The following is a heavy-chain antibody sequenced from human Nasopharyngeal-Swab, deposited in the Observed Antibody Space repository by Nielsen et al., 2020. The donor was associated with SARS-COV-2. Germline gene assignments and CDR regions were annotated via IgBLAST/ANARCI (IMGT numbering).Heavy chain of an antibody. J-gene: IGHJ4*02. D-gene: IGHD6-13*01. CDR1: GFTFSSYS. CDR2: ISGSGDRT. V-gene: IGHV3-23*01. CDR3: AKEERSSSWYVTFDY. Sequence: GVLKISSAASGFTFSSYSMNWVRQAPGKGLEWVSAISGSGDRTYYAESVRGRFTISRDNSKNALYLQMNSLRAEDTAVYYCAKEERSSSWYVTFDYWGQGTLVTVSS.